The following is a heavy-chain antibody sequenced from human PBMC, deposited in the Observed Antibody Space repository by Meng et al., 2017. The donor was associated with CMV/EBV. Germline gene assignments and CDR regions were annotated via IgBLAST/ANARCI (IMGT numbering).Heavy chain of an antibody. Sequence: SETLSLTCAVYGGSFSGYHWNWIRQPLGKGLECIGEINHSGTTIYSPSLRSRVTISIDRSKKQFSLRLNSVTAADTAVYYCARVTEGDWYFDLWGRGTLVTVSS. V-gene: IGHV4-34*01. CDR3: ARVTEGDWYFDL. CDR1: GGSFSGYH. CDR2: INHSGTT. J-gene: IGHJ2*01. D-gene: IGHD1-14*01.